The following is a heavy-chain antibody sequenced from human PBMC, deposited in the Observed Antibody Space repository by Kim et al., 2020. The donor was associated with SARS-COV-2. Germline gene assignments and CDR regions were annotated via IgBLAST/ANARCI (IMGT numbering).Heavy chain of an antibody. J-gene: IGHJ4*01. CDR2: INHSGST. D-gene: IGHD3-3*01. V-gene: IGHV4-34*01. Sequence: SETLSLTCAVYGGSFSGYYWSWIRQPPGKGLEWIGEINHSGSTNYNPSLKSRVTISVDTSKNQFSLKLSSVTAADTAVYYCARGPRPYYDFWSDFDYWG. CDR1: GGSFSGYY. CDR3: ARGPRPYYDFWSDFDY.